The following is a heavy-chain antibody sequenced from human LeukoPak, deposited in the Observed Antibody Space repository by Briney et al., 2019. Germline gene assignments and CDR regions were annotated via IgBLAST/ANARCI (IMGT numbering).Heavy chain of an antibody. D-gene: IGHD6-13*01. CDR2: ISYDGSNK. V-gene: IGHV3-30*18. CDR1: GFTFSNYG. Sequence: GGTLRLSCAASGFTFSNYGMHWVRQAPGKGLEWVAVISYDGSNKYYADSVKGRFTISRDNSKNTLYLQMNSLRAEDTAVYYCAKDSSLAAADYWGQGTLVTVSS. CDR3: AKDSSLAAADY. J-gene: IGHJ4*02.